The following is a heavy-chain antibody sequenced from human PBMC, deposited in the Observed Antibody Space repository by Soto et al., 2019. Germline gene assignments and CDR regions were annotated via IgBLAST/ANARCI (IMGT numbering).Heavy chain of an antibody. CDR1: GYTFTSYY. Sequence: GASVKVSCKASGYTFTSYYMHWVRQAPGQGLEWMGIINPSGGSTSYAQKFQGRVTMTRDTSTSTVYMELSSLRSEDTAVYYCAREAIAVAGSDAFHIWGQGTMVTVSS. J-gene: IGHJ3*02. D-gene: IGHD6-19*01. CDR3: AREAIAVAGSDAFHI. CDR2: INPSGGST. V-gene: IGHV1-46*03.